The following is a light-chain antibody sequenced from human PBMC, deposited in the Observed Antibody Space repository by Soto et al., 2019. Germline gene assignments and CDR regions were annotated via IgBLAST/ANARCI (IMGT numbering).Light chain of an antibody. J-gene: IGKJ1*01. CDR2: GAS. V-gene: IGKV1-5*01. CDR3: QQYSRYWT. Sequence: DIQMTQSPSTLSAFVGDRVTITCRASQSIATWLAWYQQKPGKAPKLLIYGASSLQSGVPSRSSGSGSGTEFTLTINSLQPDDFATYYCQQYSRYWTFGQGTKVDIK. CDR1: QSIATW.